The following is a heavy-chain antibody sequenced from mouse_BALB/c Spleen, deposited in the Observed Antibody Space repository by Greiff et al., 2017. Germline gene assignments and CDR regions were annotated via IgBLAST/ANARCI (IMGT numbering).Heavy chain of an antibody. Sequence: EVKLQESGPGLVKPSQSLSLTCTVTGYSITSDYAWNWIRQFPGNKLEWMGYISYSGSTSYNPSLKSRISITRDTSKNQFFLQLNSVTTEDTATYYCAVLLDYWGQGTTLTVSS. CDR2: ISYSGST. CDR1: GYSITSDYA. CDR3: AVLLDY. J-gene: IGHJ2*01. V-gene: IGHV3-2*02.